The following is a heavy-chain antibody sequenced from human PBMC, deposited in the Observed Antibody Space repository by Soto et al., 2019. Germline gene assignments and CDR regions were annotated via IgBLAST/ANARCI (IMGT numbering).Heavy chain of an antibody. J-gene: IGHJ6*02. CDR1: GFSFSDAW. CDR2: IKSNTDGGTT. D-gene: IGHD1-7*01. CDR3: TTPWELRTYGMDV. Sequence: EVQLVESGGGLVKPGGSLRLSCAGSGFSFSDAWMSWVRQAPGKGLEWIGRIKSNTDGGTTDYAALVKGRFTISRDDSKNTLYVQLNSLKIEDTAVYYCTTPWELRTYGMDVWGQGTTVTVSS. V-gene: IGHV3-15*01.